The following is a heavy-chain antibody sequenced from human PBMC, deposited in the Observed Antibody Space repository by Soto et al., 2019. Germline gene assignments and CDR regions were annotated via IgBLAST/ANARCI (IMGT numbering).Heavy chain of an antibody. CDR2: ISYDGSNK. CDR3: ARDKDSSGYYPPRYFDY. Sequence: HPGGSLRLSCAASGFTFSSYAMHWVRQAPGKGLEWVAVISYDGSNKYYADSVKGRFTISRDNSKNTLYLQMNSLRAEDTAVYYCARDKDSSGYYPPRYFDYWGQGTLVTVSS. V-gene: IGHV3-30-3*01. J-gene: IGHJ4*02. CDR1: GFTFSSYA. D-gene: IGHD3-22*01.